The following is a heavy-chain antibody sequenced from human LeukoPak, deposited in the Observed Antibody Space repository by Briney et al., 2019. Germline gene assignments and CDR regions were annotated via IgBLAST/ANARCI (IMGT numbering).Heavy chain of an antibody. CDR3: ARLRWELVGPYFDY. Sequence: SETLSLTCSFSGYSISTYYWSWSRQSPGKGLEWIGHIYSSGNTDYNSSLKSRVTISVDTSKSQFSLRLSSVTATDTAVYYCARLRWELVGPYFDYWGQGILVTVSS. CDR2: IYSSGNT. V-gene: IGHV4-59*01. J-gene: IGHJ4*02. CDR1: GYSISTYY. D-gene: IGHD1-26*01.